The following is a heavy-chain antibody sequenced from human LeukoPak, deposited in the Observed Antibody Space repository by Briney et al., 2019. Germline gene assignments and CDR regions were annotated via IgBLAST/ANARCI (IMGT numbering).Heavy chain of an antibody. CDR3: ARNGTVTVTGTKFNYFDY. CDR1: GGSISSSTYY. CDR2: IYYSGST. V-gene: IGHV4-39*01. J-gene: IGHJ4*02. Sequence: SETLSLTCTVSGGSISSSTYYWGWIRQPPGKAREWIGSIYYSGSTHYNPSLKSRLTISVDTSKNQFSLKVTAVTAADTAVYFCARNGTVTVTGTKFNYFDYWGQGTLVTVSS. D-gene: IGHD4-17*01.